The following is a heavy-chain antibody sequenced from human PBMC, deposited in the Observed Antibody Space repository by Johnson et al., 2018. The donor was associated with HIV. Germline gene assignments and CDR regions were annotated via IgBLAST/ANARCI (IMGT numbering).Heavy chain of an antibody. CDR2: IKLDGSDK. J-gene: IGHJ3*02. V-gene: IGHV3-7*03. CDR1: GFNFNGFG. Sequence: VQLVESGGGVVQPGGSLRLSCAASGFNFNGFGMHWVRQAPGKGLEWVATIKLDGSDKYYLDSVKGRFTISRDNGRNSLYLQMNSLRAEDTAVYYCARKGDAFDIWGQGTMVTVSS. CDR3: ARKGDAFDI.